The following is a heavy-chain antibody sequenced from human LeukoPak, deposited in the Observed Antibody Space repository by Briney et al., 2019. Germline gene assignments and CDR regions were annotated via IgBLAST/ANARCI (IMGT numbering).Heavy chain of an antibody. J-gene: IGHJ3*02. CDR1: GFTFSSYG. V-gene: IGHV3-30*02. CDR2: IRYDGSNK. Sequence: GGSLRLSCAASGFTFSSYGMHWVRQAPGKGLEWVAFIRYDGSNKYYADSVKGRFTISRDNSKNTLYLQMNGLRAEDTAVYYCAKDLRGAFDIWGQGTMVTVSS. CDR3: AKDLRGAFDI.